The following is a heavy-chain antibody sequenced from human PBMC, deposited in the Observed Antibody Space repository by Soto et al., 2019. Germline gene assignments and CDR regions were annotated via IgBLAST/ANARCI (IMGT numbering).Heavy chain of an antibody. V-gene: IGHV3-30-3*01. CDR3: ARDQGGTTLYYHGMDV. CDR1: GFTFSSYA. Sequence: QVQLVESGGGVVQPGRSLRLSCAASGFTFSSYAMHWVRQAPGQGLEWVALISYDGSNKYYADSVKGRFTISRDNSKNTLYLQMRSLRPAATAVYHCARDQGGTTLYYHGMDVWGQGTTVTVSS. D-gene: IGHD1-7*01. J-gene: IGHJ6*02. CDR2: ISYDGSNK.